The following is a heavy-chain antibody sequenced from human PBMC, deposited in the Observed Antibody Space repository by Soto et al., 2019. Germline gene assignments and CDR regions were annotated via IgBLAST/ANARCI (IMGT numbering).Heavy chain of an antibody. CDR1: GDSLTSYY. CDR3: ARIILTGYYGLEP. CDR2: IYYTGKT. J-gene: IGHJ5*02. Sequence: QVQLQESGPGLVKPSETLSLTCSVSGDSLTSYYWTLVRQPPGKGLEWIGYIYYTGKTNYNPSLKSRVTISMDLSKNKFSLEFRSLTAADTAVYYCARIILTGYYGLEPWGQGTLVIVSA. V-gene: IGHV4-59*01. D-gene: IGHD3-9*01.